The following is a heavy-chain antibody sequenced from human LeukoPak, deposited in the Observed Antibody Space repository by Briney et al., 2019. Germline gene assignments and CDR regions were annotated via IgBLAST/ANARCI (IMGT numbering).Heavy chain of an antibody. J-gene: IGHJ3*02. CDR3: ARRSRMTTIDAFDI. V-gene: IGHV4-59*08. Sequence: ASETLSLTCTVSSGSISSYYWSWIRQPPGKGLEWIGYIYHSGSTNYNPSLKSRVTISVDTSKNQFFLKLSSVTAADTAVYYCARRSRMTTIDAFDIWGQGTMVTVSS. D-gene: IGHD5-24*01. CDR2: IYHSGST. CDR1: SGSISSYY.